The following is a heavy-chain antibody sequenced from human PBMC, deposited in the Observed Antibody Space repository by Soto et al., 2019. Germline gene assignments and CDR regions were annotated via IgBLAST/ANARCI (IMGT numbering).Heavy chain of an antibody. CDR2: IIPILGIA. CDR1: GGTLSSYA. CDR3: ASALTGEEESTNWFDR. D-gene: IGHD7-27*01. Sequence: ASVKVPCKACGGTLSSYAISWVRQAPGQGLEWMGGIIPILGIANYQQKLQGRVTITADKSTSTAYMELSSLRSEDTAVYYCASALTGEEESTNWFDRWGQGTLVTVSS. V-gene: IGHV1-69*10. J-gene: IGHJ5*02.